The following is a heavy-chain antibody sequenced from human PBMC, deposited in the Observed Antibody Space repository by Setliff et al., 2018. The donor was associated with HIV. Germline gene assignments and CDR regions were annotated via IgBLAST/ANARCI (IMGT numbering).Heavy chain of an antibody. V-gene: IGHV3-23*01. CDR3: AKSGTGIIYFDY. CDR1: GFTFSSYA. Sequence: GSLRLSCAASGFTFSSYAMSWVRQAPGQGLEWVSAISGSGGSTYYADSVKGRFTISRDNSKNTLYLQMNSLRAEDTAVYYCAKSGTGIIYFDYWGQGRLVTVSS. J-gene: IGHJ4*02. D-gene: IGHD1-1*01. CDR2: ISGSGGST.